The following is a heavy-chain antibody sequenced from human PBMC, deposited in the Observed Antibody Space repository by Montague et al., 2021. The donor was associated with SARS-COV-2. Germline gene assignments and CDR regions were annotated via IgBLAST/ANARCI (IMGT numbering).Heavy chain of an antibody. Sequence: QSGAEVKKPGESLKISCKGSGYSFTSYWIGWVRQMPGKGLEWMGIIYPGDSDTRYSSSFQGQVTISADKSNSTAYLQWSSLKASDTAMYYCARHLIDDSSGYYYGDYWGQGTLVTVSS. D-gene: IGHD3-22*01. CDR1: GYSFTSYW. V-gene: IGHV5-51*01. CDR3: ARHLIDDSSGYYYGDY. J-gene: IGHJ4*02. CDR2: IYPGDSDT.